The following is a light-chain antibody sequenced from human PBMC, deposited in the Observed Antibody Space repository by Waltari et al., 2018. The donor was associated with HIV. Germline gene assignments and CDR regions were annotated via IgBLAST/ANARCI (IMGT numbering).Light chain of an antibody. V-gene: IGLV3-1*01. Sequence: SYELTQPPSVSVSPGQTASITCSGDKLGNKYACWYQLKPGQSPVLVIDQDSKRPSGIPERFSGSNSGNTATLTISGTQAMDEADYYCQAWDSETAVVGGGTKLTVL. CDR1: KLGNKY. J-gene: IGLJ2*01. CDR2: QDS. CDR3: QAWDSETAV.